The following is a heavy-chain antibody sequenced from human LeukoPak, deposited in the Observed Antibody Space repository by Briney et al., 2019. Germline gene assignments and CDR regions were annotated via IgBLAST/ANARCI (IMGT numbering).Heavy chain of an antibody. Sequence: QAGGSLRLSCAASGFTFSSYAMSWVRQAPGKGLEWVSAISGSGGSTYYADSVKGRFTISRDNSKNTLYLQMNSLRAEDTAVYYCAKDLEITMIVVVYSAPHAFGIWGQGTMVTVSS. CDR2: ISGSGGST. V-gene: IGHV3-23*01. CDR3: AKDLEITMIVVVYSAPHAFGI. CDR1: GFTFSSYA. J-gene: IGHJ3*02. D-gene: IGHD3-22*01.